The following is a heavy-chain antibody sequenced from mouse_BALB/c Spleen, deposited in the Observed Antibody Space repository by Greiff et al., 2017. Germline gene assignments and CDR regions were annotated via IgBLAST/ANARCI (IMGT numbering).Heavy chain of an antibody. CDR2: IDPSDSYT. CDR1: GYTFTSYW. J-gene: IGHJ2*01. Sequence: QVQLQQPGAELVKPGASVKLSCKASGYTFTSYWMHWVKQRPGQGLEWIGEIDPSDSYTNYNQKFKGKATLTVDTSSSTAYMQLSSLTSEDSAVYYCANSPTETVYDMDYWGQGTTVTVSS. V-gene: IGHV1-69*02. CDR3: ANSPTETVYDMDY. D-gene: IGHD2-12*01.